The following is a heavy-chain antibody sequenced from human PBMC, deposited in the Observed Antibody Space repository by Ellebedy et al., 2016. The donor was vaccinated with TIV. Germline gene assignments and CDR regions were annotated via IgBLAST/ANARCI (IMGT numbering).Heavy chain of an antibody. V-gene: IGHV3-66*01. CDR1: GFTVSSNY. CDR2: IYSGGST. Sequence: GGSLRLSCAASGFTVSSNYMSWVRQAPGKGLEWVSVIYSGGSTYYADSVKGRFTISRDNSKNTLYLQMDSLRPEDTAVYYCAKDDSGTVTTFDYWGQGTLVTVSS. CDR3: AKDDSGTVTTFDY. D-gene: IGHD4-17*01. J-gene: IGHJ4*02.